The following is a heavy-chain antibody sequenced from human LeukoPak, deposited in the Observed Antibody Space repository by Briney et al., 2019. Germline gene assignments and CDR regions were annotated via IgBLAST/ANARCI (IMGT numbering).Heavy chain of an antibody. CDR3: ARSYSYYYHYMDV. V-gene: IGHV4-4*07. Sequence: SETLSLTCTVSGGSISSYYWSWIRQPAGKGLEWIGRIYISGSTNCNPSLKSRVTMSVDTSKNQFSLKLSSVTAADTAVYYCARSYSYYYHYMDVWGKGTTVTVS. J-gene: IGHJ6*03. CDR2: IYISGST. D-gene: IGHD4-11*01. CDR1: GGSISSYY.